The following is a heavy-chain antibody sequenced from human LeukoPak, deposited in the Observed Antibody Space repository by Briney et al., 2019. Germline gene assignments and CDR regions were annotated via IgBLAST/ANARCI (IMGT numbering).Heavy chain of an antibody. CDR3: VRDSNYHPDC. V-gene: IGHV3-74*01. Sequence: GGSLRLSCAASGFTFGDYWMHWVRQAPGRGLVWVSRIISDGSSASYADSVKGRFTMSRDNAKNTLHLQMNSLRVEDTAVYYCVRDSNYHPDCWGQGTLVTVSS. D-gene: IGHD4-11*01. CDR2: IISDGSSA. J-gene: IGHJ4*02. CDR1: GFTFGDYW.